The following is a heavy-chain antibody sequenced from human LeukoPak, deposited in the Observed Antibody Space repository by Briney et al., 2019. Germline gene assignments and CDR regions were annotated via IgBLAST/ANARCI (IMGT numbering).Heavy chain of an antibody. D-gene: IGHD3-3*01. CDR2: IHHSGNT. V-gene: IGHV4-38-2*02. Sequence: SETLSLTCNVSGYSISSGYYWGWIRQPPGKGLECIGSIHHSGNTYYNPSLKSRVTISVDTSKNQFSLKLSSVTAADTAVYYCAREPPFWSGFDYWGQGTLVTVSS. J-gene: IGHJ4*02. CDR3: AREPPFWSGFDY. CDR1: GYSISSGYY.